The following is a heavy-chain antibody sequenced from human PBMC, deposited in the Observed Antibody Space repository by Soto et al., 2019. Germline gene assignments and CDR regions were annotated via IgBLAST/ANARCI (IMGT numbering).Heavy chain of an antibody. V-gene: IGHV3-30*18. CDR3: EKDRGTAC. Sequence: QVQLVESGGGVVQPGRSLRLSCAASGFTFSNYGMHWVRQAPGKGLEWVAVISYDGSNQYYADSVKGRFTISRDNSKKTLYLQMNSLRAEDTAVYYCEKDRGTACCGQGTLVTVSS. D-gene: IGHD2-21*02. CDR1: GFTFSNYG. J-gene: IGHJ4*02. CDR2: ISYDGSNQ.